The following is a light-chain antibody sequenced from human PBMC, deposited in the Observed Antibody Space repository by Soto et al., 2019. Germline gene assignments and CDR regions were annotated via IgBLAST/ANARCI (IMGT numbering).Light chain of an antibody. CDR2: DAS. CDR1: QSVSSW. CDR3: QQYNTYSWT. J-gene: IGKJ1*01. Sequence: DIQMTQSPSTLSASVGDIVSITCRASQSVSSWLAWYQHKPGKAPKLLIYDASSLQSGVPSRFSGSGSGTEFTLTISSLQPDDFATYYCQQYNTYSWTFGQGTKVDIK. V-gene: IGKV1-5*01.